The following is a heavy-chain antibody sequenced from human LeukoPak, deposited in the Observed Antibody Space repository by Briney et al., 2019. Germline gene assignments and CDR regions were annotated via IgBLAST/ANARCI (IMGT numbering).Heavy chain of an antibody. CDR1: GGSISSYY. Sequence: SETLSLTCTVSGGSISSYYASWIRQPAGKGLEWIGRIYTSGSTNYNPSLKGRVTMSVDTSKNQFSLKLSSVTAADTAMYYCAKTVTTLFRDAFDISGQGTMVTVSS. CDR3: AKTVTTLFRDAFDI. CDR2: IYTSGST. J-gene: IGHJ3*02. V-gene: IGHV4-4*07. D-gene: IGHD4-17*01.